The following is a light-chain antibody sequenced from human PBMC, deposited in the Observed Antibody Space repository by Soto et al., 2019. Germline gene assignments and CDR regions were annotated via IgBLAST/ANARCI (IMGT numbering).Light chain of an antibody. Sequence: QSVLTQPRSVSGSPGQSVTISCTGTSSDVGGYNYVSWYQQHPGKAPKLMIYDVSKRPSGVPDRFSGSKSGNTASLTISGLQAEEEADYYCSSYAGSYTFYVFGTGTKVTV. V-gene: IGLV2-11*01. CDR3: SSYAGSYTFYV. J-gene: IGLJ1*01. CDR2: DVS. CDR1: SSDVGGYNY.